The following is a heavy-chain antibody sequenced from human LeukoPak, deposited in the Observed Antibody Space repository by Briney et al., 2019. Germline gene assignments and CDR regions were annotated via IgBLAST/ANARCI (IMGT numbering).Heavy chain of an antibody. Sequence: GGSLRLSRAASGFTFSSYAMHWVRQAPGKGLEWVAVISYDGSNKYYADSVKGRFTISRDNSKDTVHVQMDDLRAEDTAVYYCAKGYDFWSGGIDHWGQGTLVTVSS. CDR2: ISYDGSNK. D-gene: IGHD3-3*01. CDR3: AKGYDFWSGGIDH. V-gene: IGHV3-30-3*01. J-gene: IGHJ5*02. CDR1: GFTFSSYA.